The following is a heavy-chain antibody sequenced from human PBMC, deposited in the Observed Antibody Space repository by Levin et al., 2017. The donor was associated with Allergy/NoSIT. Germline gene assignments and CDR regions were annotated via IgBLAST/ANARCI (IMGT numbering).Heavy chain of an antibody. CDR2: IYTGDSDT. J-gene: IGHJ4*02. CDR1: GYSFATYW. V-gene: IGHV5-51*01. CDR3: ARSTSGWSTRRPYYFDY. Sequence: GESLKISCKGSGYSFATYWIGWVRQMPGKGLEWMGIIYTGDSDTRYSPSFQGQVTISADKTISTAYLQWSSLKASDSAMYYCARSTSGWSTRRPYYFDYWGLGTLVTVSS. D-gene: IGHD6-19*01.